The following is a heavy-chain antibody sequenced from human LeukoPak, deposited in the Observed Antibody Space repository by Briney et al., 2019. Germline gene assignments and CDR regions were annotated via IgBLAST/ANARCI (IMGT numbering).Heavy chain of an antibody. CDR2: INAYAGNT. V-gene: IGHV1-18*01. CDR3: ARAHPEYYDSSGYNPLDF. CDR1: GYRLSYYG. D-gene: IGHD3-22*01. Sequence: ASVKVSCKASGYRLSYYGISWVRQAPGQGLEWMGWINAYAGNTNYAQKLQGRVTMTTDTSTSTAYMELRSLRSDDTAVYYCARAHPEYYDSSGYNPLDFWGQGTLVTVSS. J-gene: IGHJ4*02.